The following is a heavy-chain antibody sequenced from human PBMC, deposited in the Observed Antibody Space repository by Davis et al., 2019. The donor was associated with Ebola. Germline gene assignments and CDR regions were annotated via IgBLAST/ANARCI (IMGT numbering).Heavy chain of an antibody. CDR2: INAGNGNT. J-gene: IGHJ5*02. D-gene: IGHD6-13*01. CDR1: GYTFTSYA. CDR3: VRDYSSRWYGWFDP. V-gene: IGHV1-3*01. Sequence: AASVKVSCKASGYTFTSYAMHWVRQAPGQRLEWMGWINAGNGNTKYSQKFQGRVTITRDTSASTAYMELSSLRSEDTAMYYCVRDYSSRWYGWFDPWGQGTLVTVSS.